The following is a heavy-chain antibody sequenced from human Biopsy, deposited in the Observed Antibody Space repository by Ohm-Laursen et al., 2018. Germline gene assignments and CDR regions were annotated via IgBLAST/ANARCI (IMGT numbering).Heavy chain of an antibody. CDR3: ARFPLGAYDDSGSYRAVEHWYFDL. Sequence: SSVKVSCNASGGTFTNHAVGWVRQAPGQGLEWVGSSIPLFNTANYADKFQGRVTLTADKSTTTAYMELSSLRSEDTPIYYCARFPLGAYDDSGSYRAVEHWYFDLWGRGTLVTVSS. V-gene: IGHV1-69*06. J-gene: IGHJ2*01. CDR1: GGTFTNHA. CDR2: SIPLFNTA. D-gene: IGHD3-22*01.